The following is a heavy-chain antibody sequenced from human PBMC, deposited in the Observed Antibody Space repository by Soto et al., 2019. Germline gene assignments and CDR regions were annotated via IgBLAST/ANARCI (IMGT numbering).Heavy chain of an antibody. CDR1: GLTFSFYE. CDR3: ATLVIGSTSPPFSEDFQQ. V-gene: IGHV3-48*03. J-gene: IGHJ1*01. Sequence: PGGSLRLSCTASGLTFSFYEMNWVRQTPGKGLQWVSYISTSGSPKYYADSVKGRFTISRDNAKNSLYLQMNGLRVEDTAIYYCATLVIGSTSPPFSEDFQQWGQGTLVTVSS. D-gene: IGHD6-6*01. CDR2: ISTSGSPK.